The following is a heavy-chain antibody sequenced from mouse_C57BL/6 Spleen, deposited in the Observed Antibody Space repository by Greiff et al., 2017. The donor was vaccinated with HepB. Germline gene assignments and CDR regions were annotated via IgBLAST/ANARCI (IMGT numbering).Heavy chain of an antibody. V-gene: IGHV1-78*01. CDR3: ARGSNSYYAMDY. Sequence: VQLQQSDAELVKPGASVKISCKVSGYTFTDHTIHWLKQRPEQGLEWIGYIYPRDGSTNYIEKFKGKATLIADKSSSTAYMQLNSLTSEDSAVYFCARGSNSYYAMDYWGQGTSVTVSS. J-gene: IGHJ4*01. CDR1: GYTFTDHT. CDR2: IYPRDGST. D-gene: IGHD2-5*01.